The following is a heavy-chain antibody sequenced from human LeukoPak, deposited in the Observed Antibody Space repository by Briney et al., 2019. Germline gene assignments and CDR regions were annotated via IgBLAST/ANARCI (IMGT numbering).Heavy chain of an antibody. CDR2: ICKSGGST. CDR1: GFTFSTYT. V-gene: IGHV3-23*01. CDR3: AKSQDFDWVMEESWFDP. Sequence: PGGSLRLSCAASGFTFSTYTMNWVRQAPGRGLEWVSAICKSGGSTFYADSVRGRFTISRDNSKNTLYLQMNSLRAEDTAVYYCAKSQDFDWVMEESWFDPWGQGTLVTVSS. J-gene: IGHJ5*02. D-gene: IGHD3-9*01.